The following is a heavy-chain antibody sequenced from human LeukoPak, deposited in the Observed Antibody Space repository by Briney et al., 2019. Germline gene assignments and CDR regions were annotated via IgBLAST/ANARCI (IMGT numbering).Heavy chain of an antibody. J-gene: IGHJ6*03. CDR1: GGSISSYY. V-gene: IGHV4-59*01. CDR3: ARGEWELGYYMDV. CDR2: IYYSGST. Sequence: SETLSLTCTVSGGSISSYYWSWIRQPPGKGLEWIGYIYYSGSTNYNPSLKSRVTISVDTSKNQFSLKLSSVTAADTAVYNCARGEWELGYYMDVWGKGTTVTISS. D-gene: IGHD1-26*01.